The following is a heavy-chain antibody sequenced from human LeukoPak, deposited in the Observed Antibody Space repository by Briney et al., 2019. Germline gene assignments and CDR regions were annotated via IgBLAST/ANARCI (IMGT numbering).Heavy chain of an antibody. CDR3: AKEYGYSKNASFDY. J-gene: IGHJ4*02. Sequence: GGSLRLSCAASGFTFSSYAMSWVRQAPGKGLEWVSTISGSGGSTYYADSVKGRFTISRDNSKNTVYLQMNSLRAGDTAVYYCAKEYGYSKNASFDYWGQGTLVTVSS. CDR1: GFTFSSYA. CDR2: ISGSGGST. V-gene: IGHV3-23*01. D-gene: IGHD4-11*01.